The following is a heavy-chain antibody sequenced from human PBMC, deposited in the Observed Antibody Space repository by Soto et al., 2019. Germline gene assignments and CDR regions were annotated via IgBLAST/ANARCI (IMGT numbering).Heavy chain of an antibody. V-gene: IGHV3-74*01. CDR2: IKGDGSET. Sequence: GGSLRLSCAASGFTFSSYWIHWVRQVPGEGLVWVSRIKGDGSETNYADSVKGRFTISRDNAKNTLYLQLNSLRAEDTAVYYCLRGNSGYGNFDYWGQGTRVTVSS. J-gene: IGHJ4*02. D-gene: IGHD5-12*01. CDR1: GFTFSSYW. CDR3: LRGNSGYGNFDY.